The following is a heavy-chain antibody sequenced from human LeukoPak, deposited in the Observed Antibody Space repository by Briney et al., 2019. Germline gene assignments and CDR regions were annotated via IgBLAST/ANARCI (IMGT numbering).Heavy chain of an antibody. V-gene: IGHV3-53*01. J-gene: IGHJ4*02. CDR1: GFTVSSNY. CDR3: ARAGGSGSYYFDY. D-gene: IGHD1-26*01. Sequence: GGSLRLSCAASGFTVSSNYMSWVRQAPGKGLEWVSVIYSGGSTYYADSVKGRFTTSRDNSKNTLYLQMNSLRAEDTAVYYCARAGGSGSYYFDYWGQGTLVTVSS. CDR2: IYSGGST.